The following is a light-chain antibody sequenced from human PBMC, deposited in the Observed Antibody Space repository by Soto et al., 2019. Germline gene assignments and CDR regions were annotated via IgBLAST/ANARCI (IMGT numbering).Light chain of an antibody. CDR2: EVN. CDR1: SSYIGAYDY. CDR3: VSFTTTXTHV. J-gene: IGLJ1*01. Sequence: QSAMTQPAALSWSPGQSITISCTGTSSYIGAYDYVSWFQQHPGKAPKLMISEVNNRPSGVSNRFSCSKSGNTAYLNISGLQVEDAAEHFCVSFTTTXTHVLGRGTKVXV. V-gene: IGLV2-14*01.